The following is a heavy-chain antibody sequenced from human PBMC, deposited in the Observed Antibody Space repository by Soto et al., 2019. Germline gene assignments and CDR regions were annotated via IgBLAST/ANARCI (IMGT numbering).Heavy chain of an antibody. CDR2: INRDGSST. J-gene: IGHJ4*02. V-gene: IGHV3-74*01. CDR1: GFTFSSYW. CDR3: ARLYYDILTGYYLFDY. Sequence: EVQLVESGGGLVQPGGSLRLSCAAYGFTFSSYWMHWVRQAPGKGLVWVSRINRDGSSTSYPDPVKDRCTIARDNAKNTVHLQMNSLRAEDTAVYYCARLYYDILTGYYLFDYWGQGTLVTVSS. D-gene: IGHD3-9*01.